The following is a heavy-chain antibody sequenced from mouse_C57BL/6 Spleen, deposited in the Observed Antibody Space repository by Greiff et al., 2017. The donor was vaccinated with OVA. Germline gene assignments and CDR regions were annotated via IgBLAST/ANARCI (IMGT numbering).Heavy chain of an antibody. J-gene: IGHJ4*01. CDR3: ARGGLLGAMDY. Sequence: QVHVKQPGAELVKPGASVKMSCKASGYTFTSYWITWVKQRPGQGLEWIGDIYPGSGSTNYNEKFKSKATLTVDTSSSTAYMQLSSLTSEDSAVYYCARGGLLGAMDYWGQGTSVTVSS. CDR1: GYTFTSYW. V-gene: IGHV1-55*01. CDR2: IYPGSGST. D-gene: IGHD2-3*01.